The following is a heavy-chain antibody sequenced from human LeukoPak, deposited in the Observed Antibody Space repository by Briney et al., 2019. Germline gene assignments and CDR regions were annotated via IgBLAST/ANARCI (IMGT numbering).Heavy chain of an antibody. J-gene: IGHJ4*02. CDR1: GGSISSGGYS. D-gene: IGHD5-18*01. CDR3: ARHPRAGKQLWSYFDY. V-gene: IGHV4-61*08. CDR2: IYYSGST. Sequence: PSETLSLTCAVSGGSISSGGYSWSWIRQPPGKGLEWIGYIYYSGSTNYNPSLKSRVTISVDTSKNQFSLKLSSVTAADTAVYYCARHPRAGKQLWSYFDYWGQGTLVTVSS.